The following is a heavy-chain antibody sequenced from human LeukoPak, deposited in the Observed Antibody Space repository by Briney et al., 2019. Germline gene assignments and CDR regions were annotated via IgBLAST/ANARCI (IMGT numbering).Heavy chain of an antibody. D-gene: IGHD1-26*01. CDR1: GGSISSYY. CDR2: IPHSGTT. J-gene: IGHJ5*01. CDR3: AKKVAGMGWFDS. Sequence: SETLSLTCTVSGGSISSYYWSWIRQSPGKGLEWIGYIPHSGTTSYNASLKSRVTISVDTSKNQVSLKLTSVTAADTAVYYCAKKVAGMGWFDSWGQGTLVTVSS. V-gene: IGHV4-59*08.